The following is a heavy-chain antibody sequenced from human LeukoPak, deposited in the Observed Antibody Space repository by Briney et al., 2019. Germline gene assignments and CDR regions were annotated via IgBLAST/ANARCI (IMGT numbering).Heavy chain of an antibody. CDR2: ISSSSTI. J-gene: IGHJ4*02. D-gene: IGHD3-10*01. V-gene: IGHV3-48*01. Sequence: PGGSLRLSCAAPGFTFSSYSMNWVRQAPGKGLEWVSYISSSSTIYYADPVKGRFTISRDNAKNSLYLQMNSLRAEDTAVYYCAREAPRLLWFGESINFDYWGQGTLVTVSS. CDR3: AREAPRLLWFGESINFDY. CDR1: GFTFSSYS.